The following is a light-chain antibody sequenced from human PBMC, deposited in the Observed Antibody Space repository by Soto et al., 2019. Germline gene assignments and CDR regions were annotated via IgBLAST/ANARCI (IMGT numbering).Light chain of an antibody. CDR1: SSDVGGYNY. V-gene: IGLV2-14*03. CDR2: DVR. CDR3: SSYTTSNTRQIV. J-gene: IGLJ1*01. Sequence: QSALTQPASVSGSAGQSITISCTGTSSDVGGYNYVSWYQHHPGKAPKLMIYDVRNRPSGVSNRFSGSKSGNTASLTISGLQPEDEADYYCSSYTTSNTRQIVFGTGTKLTV.